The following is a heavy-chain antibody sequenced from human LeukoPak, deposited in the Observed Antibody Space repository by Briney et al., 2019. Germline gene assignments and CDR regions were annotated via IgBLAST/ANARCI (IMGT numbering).Heavy chain of an antibody. CDR1: GGSISSYY. Sequence: SETLSLTCTVSGGSISSYYWSWIRQPPGKGLEWIGYIYYSGSTNYDPSLKSRVTISVDKSKSQFSLKLSSGTAADTAVYYCARAPGGYGSGSRGAFDIWGQGPMVTVSS. CDR3: ARAPGGYGSGSRGAFDI. CDR2: IYYSGST. J-gene: IGHJ3*02. D-gene: IGHD3-10*01. V-gene: IGHV4-59*01.